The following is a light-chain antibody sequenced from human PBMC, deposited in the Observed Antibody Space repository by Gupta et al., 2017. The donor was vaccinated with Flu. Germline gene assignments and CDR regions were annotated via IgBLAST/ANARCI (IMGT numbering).Light chain of an antibody. V-gene: IGKV3-11*01. J-gene: IGKJ4*01. CDR3: QQHSSWPPLT. CDR1: QNIDYY. Sequence: ATLSLSPGDRATLSCRASQNIDYYLAWYQQKPGQPPRLLIYDSSKRAAGITAKFTGSGSGTDFTLTINSLEPDDFAVYYCQQHSSWPPLTFGGGTQVDSK. CDR2: DSS.